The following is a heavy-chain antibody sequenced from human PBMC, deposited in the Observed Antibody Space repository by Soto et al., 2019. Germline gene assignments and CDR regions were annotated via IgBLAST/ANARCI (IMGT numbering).Heavy chain of an antibody. CDR2: ISGSGGGT. V-gene: IGHV3-23*01. CDR3: AKDYSTSCYSSMDV. D-gene: IGHD2-2*01. J-gene: IGHJ6*02. CDR1: GFTFSSYA. Sequence: PGGSLRLSCAASGFTFSSYAMSWVRQAPGKGLQWVSAISGSGGGTYYADSVKGRFTISRDNSKNTLYLQMNSLRAEDTAVYYCAKDYSTSCYSSMDVWGQGTTVTVSS.